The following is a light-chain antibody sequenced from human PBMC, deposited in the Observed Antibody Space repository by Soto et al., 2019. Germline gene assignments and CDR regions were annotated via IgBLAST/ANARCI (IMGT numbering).Light chain of an antibody. CDR2: SNS. J-gene: IGLJ1*01. CDR3: AAWDDSLNGSYV. CDR1: NSNIGRNT. Sequence: QSVLTQPPSASGTPGQRVTISCSGSNSNIGRNTVNWYQQLPGTAPKRLIYSNSQRPSGVPDRFSGSKSGTSASLAISGLQSEDEADYYCAAWDDSLNGSYVFGTGTQLTVL. V-gene: IGLV1-44*01.